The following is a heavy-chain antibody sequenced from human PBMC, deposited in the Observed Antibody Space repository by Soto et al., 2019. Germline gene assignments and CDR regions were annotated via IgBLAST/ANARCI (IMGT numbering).Heavy chain of an antibody. D-gene: IGHD3-22*01. Sequence: GGSLRLSCAASGFTVSSNYMSWVRQAPGKGLEWVSVIYSGGSTYYADSVKGRFTISRDNSKNTLYLQMNSLRAEDTAVYYCARDSDYYDSSGYPIYYGMDVWGQGTTVTV. CDR1: GFTVSSNY. V-gene: IGHV3-53*01. CDR2: IYSGGST. J-gene: IGHJ6*02. CDR3: ARDSDYYDSSGYPIYYGMDV.